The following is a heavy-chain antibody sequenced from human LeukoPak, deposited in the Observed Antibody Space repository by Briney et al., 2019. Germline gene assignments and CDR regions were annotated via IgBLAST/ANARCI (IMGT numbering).Heavy chain of an antibody. V-gene: IGHV4-59*08. J-gene: IGHJ4*02. CDR2: ISHSGST. Sequence: SETLSPTCSVSGASISTFDWSWIRQPPGKGLEWIGYISHSGSTNYNPSLESRVTISLDTSKNQFSLKLSYVTAADTAVYYCARHSRGGCGNVWCDDWGQGTLVTVSS. CDR3: ARHSRGGCGNVWCDD. D-gene: IGHD4-23*01. CDR1: GASISTFD.